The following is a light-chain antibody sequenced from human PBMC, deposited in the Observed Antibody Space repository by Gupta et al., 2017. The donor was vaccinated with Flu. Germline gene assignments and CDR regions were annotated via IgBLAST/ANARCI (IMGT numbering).Light chain of an antibody. CDR2: DAT. Sequence: QAVVTHVPSLTASPGWTVTLTCAPNTGDVTSDHYPYWFQQKPGQAPRTLLYDATKRHSLTPARFSGSRRGGKAALTRSGAQPEDEAEYYCLLSYSGARVFGGGTKLTV. V-gene: IGLV7-46*01. CDR3: LLSYSGARV. J-gene: IGLJ3*02. CDR1: TGDVTSDHY.